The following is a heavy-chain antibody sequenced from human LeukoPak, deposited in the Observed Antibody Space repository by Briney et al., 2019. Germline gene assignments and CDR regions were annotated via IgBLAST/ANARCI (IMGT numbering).Heavy chain of an antibody. CDR2: ISGSGGST. D-gene: IGHD3-10*01. CDR1: GFTFSSYS. J-gene: IGHJ4*02. CDR3: AKGSGVGYFDY. Sequence: QPGVSLRLSCAASGFTFSSYSMNWVRQAPGKGLEWVSAISGSGGSTYYADSVKGRFTISRDNSKNTLYLQMNSLSAEDTAVYYCAKGSGVGYFDYWGQGTLVTVSS. V-gene: IGHV3-23*01.